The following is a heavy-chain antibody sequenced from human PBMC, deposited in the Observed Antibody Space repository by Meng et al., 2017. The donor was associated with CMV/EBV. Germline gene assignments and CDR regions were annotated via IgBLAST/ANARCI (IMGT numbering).Heavy chain of an antibody. CDR1: GGSISSGSYY. D-gene: IGHD3-10*01. Sequence: SGGSISSGSYYWHWIRQPAGKGLEWIGHIYTGGSTNYNPSLKSRVTISVDTSKNQFSLKLSSVTAADTAVYYCAREELANYGSVNDYWGQGTLVTVSS. CDR2: IYTGGST. CDR3: AREELANYGSVNDY. J-gene: IGHJ4*02. V-gene: IGHV4-61*09.